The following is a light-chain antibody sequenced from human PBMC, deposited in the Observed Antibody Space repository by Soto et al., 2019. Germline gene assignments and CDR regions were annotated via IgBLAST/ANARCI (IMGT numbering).Light chain of an antibody. Sequence: DIVRTQTPISSPVTFGHPASISCRSSQSLVHSDGNTSLRWLQQRPGQPTRLLIYKIPNRFSGVPDRFSGSGAGTEFTLTISWVEAEDVGVYYCMQARQFPFTFRPGPKVDIK. J-gene: IGKJ3*01. CDR3: MQARQFPFT. CDR1: QSLVHSDGNTS. V-gene: IGKV2-24*01. CDR2: KIP.